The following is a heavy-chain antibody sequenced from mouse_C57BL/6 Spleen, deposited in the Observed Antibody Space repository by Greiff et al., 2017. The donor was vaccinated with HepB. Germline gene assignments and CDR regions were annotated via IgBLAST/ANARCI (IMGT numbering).Heavy chain of an antibody. CDR1: GFNIKNTY. J-gene: IGHJ2*01. V-gene: IGHV14-3*01. Sequence: EVQLQQSVAELVRPGASVKLSCTASGFNIKNTYMHWVKQRPEQGLEWIGRIDPANGNTKYAPKFQGKATITADTSSNTAYLQLSSLTSEDTAIYYCARRYYYGSSYGLYYFDYWGQGTTLTVSS. D-gene: IGHD1-1*01. CDR3: ARRYYYGSSYGLYYFDY. CDR2: IDPANGNT.